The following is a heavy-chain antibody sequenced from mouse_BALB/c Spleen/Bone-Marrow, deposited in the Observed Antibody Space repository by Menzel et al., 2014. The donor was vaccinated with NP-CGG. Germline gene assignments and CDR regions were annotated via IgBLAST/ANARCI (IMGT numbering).Heavy chain of an antibody. V-gene: IGHV7-3*02. CDR3: ARFPMDY. CDR2: IRNKAYDYTT. J-gene: IGHJ4*01. CDR1: GFTFTDSY. Sequence: DVMLVESGGGLVQPGGSLRLSCTTSGFTFTDSYMSWVRQPPGKALEWLGFIRNKAYDYTTEYSASVKGRFTISRDSSQSILYLQMNTLRPEDSATYYCARFPMDYWGQGISVTVSS.